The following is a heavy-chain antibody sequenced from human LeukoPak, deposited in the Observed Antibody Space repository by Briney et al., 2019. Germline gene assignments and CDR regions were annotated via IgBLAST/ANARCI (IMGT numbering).Heavy chain of an antibody. D-gene: IGHD3-10*01. Sequence: GRSLRLSCEASGFSFDDFDMHWVRHAPGKGLEWVSRIGWNGRSIHYADSVKGRFTISRDNAKNSLYLQMNSLRAEDTALYYCAKDSDYFGSGNYYNFWDVWGQGTTVIVSS. CDR3: AKDSDYFGSGNYYNFWDV. J-gene: IGHJ6*02. V-gene: IGHV3-9*01. CDR2: IGWNGRSI. CDR1: GFSFDDFD.